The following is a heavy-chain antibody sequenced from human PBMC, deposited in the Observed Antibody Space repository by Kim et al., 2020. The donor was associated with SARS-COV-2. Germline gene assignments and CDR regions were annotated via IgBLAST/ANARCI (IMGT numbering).Heavy chain of an antibody. CDR1: GFTFSSYW. CDR3: ARDRRYSGYDPNFDY. J-gene: IGHJ4*02. V-gene: IGHV3-74*01. D-gene: IGHD5-12*01. Sequence: GGSLRLSCAASGFTFSSYWMHWVRQAPGKGLVWVSRINSDGSSTSYADSVKGRFTISRDNAKNTLYLQMNSLRAEDTAVYYCARDRRYSGYDPNFDYWGQGTLVTVSS. CDR2: INSDGSST.